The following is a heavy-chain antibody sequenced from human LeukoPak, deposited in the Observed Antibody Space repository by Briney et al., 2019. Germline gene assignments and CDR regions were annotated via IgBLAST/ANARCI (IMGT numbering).Heavy chain of an antibody. CDR3: ASGYNWNPGD. CDR2: IIPIFGTA. D-gene: IGHD1-20*01. J-gene: IGHJ4*02. V-gene: IGHV1-69*05. Sequence: ASVKVSCKASGGTFSSYAISWVRQAPGQGLEWMGGIIPIFGTANYAQKFQGRVTITTDESTSTAYMELSSLRSEDTAVYYRASGYNWNPGDWGQGTLVTVSS. CDR1: GGTFSSYA.